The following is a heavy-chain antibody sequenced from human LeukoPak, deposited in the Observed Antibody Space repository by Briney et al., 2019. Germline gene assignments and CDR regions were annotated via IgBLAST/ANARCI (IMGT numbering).Heavy chain of an antibody. CDR2: ISSSSSTI. V-gene: IGHV3-48*01. D-gene: IGHD1-26*01. J-gene: IGHJ5*02. CDR3: ARESKIVGATIWFDP. Sequence: PGGSLRLSCAASGFTFSSYAMSWVRQAPGKGLEWVSYISSSSSTIYYADSVKGRFTISRDNVKNSLYLQMNSLRAEDTAVYYCARESKIVGATIWFDPWGQGTLVTVSS. CDR1: GFTFSSYA.